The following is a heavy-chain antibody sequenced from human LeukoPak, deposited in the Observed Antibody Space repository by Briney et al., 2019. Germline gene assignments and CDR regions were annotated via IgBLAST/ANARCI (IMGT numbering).Heavy chain of an antibody. D-gene: IGHD1-26*01. Sequence: GGSLSLSCAASRLPLSIYVMSGVRQATGKGLGWVSVISGSGGNTYYADSVKGRFTISRDNSKNTLYLQMNSLRAEDTALYYCAIVLGASDAFDIWGQGTMVTVSS. CDR3: AIVLGASDAFDI. CDR1: RLPLSIYV. V-gene: IGHV3-23*01. CDR2: ISGSGGNT. J-gene: IGHJ3*02.